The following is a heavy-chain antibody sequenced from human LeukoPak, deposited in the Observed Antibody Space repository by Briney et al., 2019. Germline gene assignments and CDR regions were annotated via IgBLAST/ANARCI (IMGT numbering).Heavy chain of an antibody. J-gene: IGHJ4*02. CDR3: AREEVGYCSSTSCYYYLDY. D-gene: IGHD2-2*01. CDR1: GFTFSSYW. Sequence: QPGGSLRLSCAASGFTFSSYWMSWVRQAPGKGLEWVANIKQDGSEKYYVDSVKGRFTISRDNAKNSLYLQMNSLRAEDTAVYYCAREEVGYCSSTSCYYYLDYWGQGTLVTVSS. V-gene: IGHV3-7*01. CDR2: IKQDGSEK.